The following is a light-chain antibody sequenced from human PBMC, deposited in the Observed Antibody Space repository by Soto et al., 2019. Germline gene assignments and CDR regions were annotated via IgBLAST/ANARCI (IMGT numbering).Light chain of an antibody. J-gene: IGKJ2*01. CDR1: QSVTSSH. CDR2: GAS. CDR3: LLYFSPDRYT. Sequence: EIVLTQTPGTLSLSPGERATPSCRASQSVTSSHLAWYQQKPGQAPRLLIYGASTRATGIPERFSGSGSDTDFSLTIRRLDPEDFAMYYCLLYFSPDRYTFGPGTKVQIK. V-gene: IGKV3-20*01.